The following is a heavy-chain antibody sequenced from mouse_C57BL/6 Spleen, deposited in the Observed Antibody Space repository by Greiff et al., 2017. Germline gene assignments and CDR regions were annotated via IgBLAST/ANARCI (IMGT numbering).Heavy chain of an antibody. Sequence: QVQLKESGPELVKPGASVKLSCKASGYTFTSYDINWVKQRPGQGLEWIGWIYPRDGSTKYNEKFKGKATLTVDTSSSTAYMELHSLTSEDSAVYFCARNPHYYGSSPHWYFDVWGTGTTVTVSS. CDR2: IYPRDGST. J-gene: IGHJ1*03. V-gene: IGHV1-85*01. D-gene: IGHD1-1*01. CDR3: ARNPHYYGSSPHWYFDV. CDR1: GYTFTSYD.